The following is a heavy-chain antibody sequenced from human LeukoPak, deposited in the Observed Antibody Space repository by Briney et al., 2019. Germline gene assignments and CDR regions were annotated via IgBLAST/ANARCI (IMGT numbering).Heavy chain of an antibody. CDR1: GFTFSSYW. J-gene: IGHJ4*01. CDR3: ARDWWLXLNWXFXN. CDR2: IKDDGSER. D-gene: IGHD5-12*01. Sequence: GGSLRLSCAASGFTFSSYWMSWVRQAPGKGPEWVANIKDDGSERYYVDSVKGRFTISRDNAKNSLFLQMNSLRVEDTAVYYCARDWWLXLNWXFXNWGXGTLVTV. V-gene: IGHV3-7*01.